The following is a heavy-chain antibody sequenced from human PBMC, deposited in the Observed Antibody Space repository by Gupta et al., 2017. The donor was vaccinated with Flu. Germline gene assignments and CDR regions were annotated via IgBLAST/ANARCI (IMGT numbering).Heavy chain of an antibody. J-gene: IGHJ4*02. CDR3: AKAPNWKQTD. Sequence: SWVRQAPGKGLEWVSATSSTGGTTYYADSVKGRFTISRDNSKNTLYLQMNSLRAEDTAVYYCAKAPNWKQTDWGQGTLVTVSS. V-gene: IGHV3-23*01. D-gene: IGHD1-1*01. CDR2: TSSTGGTT.